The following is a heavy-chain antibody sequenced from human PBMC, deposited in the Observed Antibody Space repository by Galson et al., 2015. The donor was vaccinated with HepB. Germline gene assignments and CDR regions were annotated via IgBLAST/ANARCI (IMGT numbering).Heavy chain of an antibody. D-gene: IGHD5-24*01. CDR1: GFTFSSYR. CDR3: ATGGYLEMDTTVHSYSYYYGMDV. CDR2: IKQDGSEK. V-gene: IGHV3-7*01. J-gene: IGHJ6*02. Sequence: SLRLSCAASGFTFSSYRMSWVRQAPGKGLEWVANIKQDGSEKYYVDSVKGRFTISRDNAKNSLYLQMNSLRAEDTAVYYCATGGYLEMDTTVHSYSYYYGMDVWGHGNTVTVSS.